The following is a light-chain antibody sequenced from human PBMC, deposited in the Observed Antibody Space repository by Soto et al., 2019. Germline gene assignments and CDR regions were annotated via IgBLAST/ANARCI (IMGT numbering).Light chain of an antibody. J-gene: IGLJ1*01. CDR3: CSYTGTYTAYV. CDR1: GSDVGASDY. CDR2: DVS. V-gene: IGLV2-11*01. Sequence: QSALTQPRSVSGSPGQSVTISCAGTGSDVGASDYVSWFQQHPGKVPKLMIYDVSKRPSGVPDRFSGSKFGNTASLTISGLQADDDADYYCCSYTGTYTAYVFGSGTKVTVL.